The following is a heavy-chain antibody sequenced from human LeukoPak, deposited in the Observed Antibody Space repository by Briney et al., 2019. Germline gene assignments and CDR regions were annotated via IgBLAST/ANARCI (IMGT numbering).Heavy chain of an antibody. CDR3: AKDGDYDYVWGSYRYNDY. D-gene: IGHD3-16*02. CDR2: INSDGSST. V-gene: IGHV3-74*01. Sequence: GGSLRLSCAASGFTFSSYWMHWVRQAPGKGLVWVSRINSDGSSTSYADSVKGRFTISRDNSKNTLYLQMNSLRAEDTAVYYCAKDGDYDYVWGSYRYNDYWGQGTLVTVSS. J-gene: IGHJ4*02. CDR1: GFTFSSYW.